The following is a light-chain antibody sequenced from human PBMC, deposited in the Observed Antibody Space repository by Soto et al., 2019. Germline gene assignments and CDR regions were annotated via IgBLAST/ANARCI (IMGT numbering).Light chain of an antibody. J-gene: IGLJ1*01. CDR1: SSNIGSNT. CDR2: NNN. Sequence: QSVLTQPPSASGTPGQRVTISCSGSSSNIGSNTVNWYQQLPGTAPKLLIYNNNQPPSGVPDRFSGYKSGTSASLAISGLQSEDEADYYCAAWDDSLNGLVFGTGTKVTVL. V-gene: IGLV1-44*01. CDR3: AAWDDSLNGLV.